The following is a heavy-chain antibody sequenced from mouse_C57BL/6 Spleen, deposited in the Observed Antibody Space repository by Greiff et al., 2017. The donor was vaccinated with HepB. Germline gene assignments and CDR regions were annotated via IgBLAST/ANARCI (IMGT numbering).Heavy chain of an antibody. CDR1: GFTFSDYG. J-gene: IGHJ2*01. V-gene: IGHV5-17*01. Sequence: EVKLVESGGGLVKPGGSLKLSCAASGFTFSDYGMHWVRQAPEKGLEWVAYISSGSSTNYYADTVKGRFTISRDNAKNTLFLQMTSLRSEDTAMYYCATYGSSYYFDYWGQGTTLTVSS. CDR3: ATYGSSYYFDY. CDR2: ISSGSSTN. D-gene: IGHD1-1*01.